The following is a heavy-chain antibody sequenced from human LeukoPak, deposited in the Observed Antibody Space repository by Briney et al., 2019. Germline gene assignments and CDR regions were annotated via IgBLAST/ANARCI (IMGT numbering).Heavy chain of an antibody. D-gene: IGHD3-22*01. CDR3: ARDLYYYDSSGYP. CDR1: GFPFSSYW. V-gene: IGHV3-30-3*01. CDR2: ISYDGSNK. Sequence: QSGGSLRLSCVASGFPFSSYWMTWVRQAPGKGLEWVAVISYDGSNKYYADSVKGRFTISRDNSKNTLYLQMNSLRAEDTAVYYCARDLYYYDSSGYPWGQGTLVTVSS. J-gene: IGHJ4*02.